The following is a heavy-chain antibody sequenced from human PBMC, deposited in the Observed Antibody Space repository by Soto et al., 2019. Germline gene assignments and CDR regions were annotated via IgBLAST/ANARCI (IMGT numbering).Heavy chain of an antibody. Sequence: VQLLESGGALVQPGGFLRLSCAASGFTFSGYAMTWVRQAPGKGLEWVSSTGGSGVATYYADSVTGRFTISRDNSKNTLYLQMDSLRAEDTAVYYCAKDSPFSGTGRLAFDYWGQGTLVTVSS. CDR1: GFTFSGYA. D-gene: IGHD3-10*01. CDR3: AKDSPFSGTGRLAFDY. CDR2: TGGSGVAT. J-gene: IGHJ4*02. V-gene: IGHV3-23*01.